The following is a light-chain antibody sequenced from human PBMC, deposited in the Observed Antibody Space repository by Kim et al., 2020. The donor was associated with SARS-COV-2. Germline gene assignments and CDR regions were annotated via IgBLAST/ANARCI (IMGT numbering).Light chain of an antibody. Sequence: GGTVTLTCGLSSGSVSTSYYPSWYQQTPGQAPRTLIYSTNTRSSGVPDRFSGSILGNKAALTITGAQGDDECDYYCVLYMGSGIWVFGGGTKLTVL. CDR2: STN. V-gene: IGLV8-61*01. CDR3: VLYMGSGIWV. J-gene: IGLJ3*02. CDR1: SGSVSTSYY.